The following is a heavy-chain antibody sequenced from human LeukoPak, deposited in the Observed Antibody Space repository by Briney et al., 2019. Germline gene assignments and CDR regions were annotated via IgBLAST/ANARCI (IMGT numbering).Heavy chain of an antibody. CDR1: GSIFSTYT. CDR3: TLSRACGYLYYFDY. V-gene: IGHV3-21*01. CDR2: ITSSSTYS. Sequence: GGSLRLSCAASGSIFSTYTMNWVRQAPGKGLEWVSSITSSSTYSYYADSVKGRFTISRDNAKNSLYPQMNSLRAEDTAVYYCTLSRACGYLYYFDYWGQGTLVTVSS. J-gene: IGHJ4*02. D-gene: IGHD3-22*01.